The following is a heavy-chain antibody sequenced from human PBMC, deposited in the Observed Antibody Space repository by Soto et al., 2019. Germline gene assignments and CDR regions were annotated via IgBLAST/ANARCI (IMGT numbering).Heavy chain of an antibody. D-gene: IGHD3-10*01. CDR1: GDTFKNCV. CDR3: AAELGFGKLSVV. Sequence: QVQVVQSGVEVRRPGSSVKVSSKASGDTFKNCVISWVRQAPGQGLEWMGGIIPLFGTTDFAQRFQGRLTITTDESTTTAYMELSRLRSEDTATYYCAAELGFGKLSVVWGQGTTVIVSS. J-gene: IGHJ6*02. V-gene: IGHV1-69*01. CDR2: IIPLFGTT.